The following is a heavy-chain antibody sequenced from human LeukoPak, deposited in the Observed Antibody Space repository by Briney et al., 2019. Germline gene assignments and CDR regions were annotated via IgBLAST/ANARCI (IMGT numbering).Heavy chain of an antibody. CDR3: ARIRFYDSSGYYSKYYLDY. D-gene: IGHD3-22*01. Sequence: SGPALVKPTQTLTLTCTFSGFSLSTSGMCVSWIRQPPGKALEWLARIDWDDDKYYSTSLKTRLTISKDTSKNQVVLTMTNMDPVDTATYYCARIRFYDSSGYYSKYYLDYWGQGTLVTVSS. J-gene: IGHJ4*02. V-gene: IGHV2-70*11. CDR2: IDWDDDK. CDR1: GFSLSTSGMC.